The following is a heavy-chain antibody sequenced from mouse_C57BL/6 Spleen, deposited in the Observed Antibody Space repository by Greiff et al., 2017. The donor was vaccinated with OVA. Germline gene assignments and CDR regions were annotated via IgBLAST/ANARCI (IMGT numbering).Heavy chain of an antibody. Sequence: EVKLVESGGDLVKPGGSLKLSCAASGFTFSSYGMSWVRQTPDKRLEWVATISSGGSYTYYPDSVKGRFTISRDNAKNTLYLQMSSLKSEDTAMYYCARQRRDYDGVFDYWGQGTTLTVSS. V-gene: IGHV5-6*01. J-gene: IGHJ2*01. D-gene: IGHD2-4*01. CDR1: GFTFSSYG. CDR3: ARQRRDYDGVFDY. CDR2: ISSGGSYT.